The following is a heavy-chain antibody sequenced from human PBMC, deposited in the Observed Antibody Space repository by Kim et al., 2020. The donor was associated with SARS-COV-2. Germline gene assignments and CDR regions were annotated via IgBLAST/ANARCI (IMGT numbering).Heavy chain of an antibody. Sequence: ADSANGRFTISRDNAKNSLYLQMNSLRAVDPAVYYCARDGHSSVWSQGDYWGQGTLVTVSS. D-gene: IGHD6-19*01. J-gene: IGHJ4*02. CDR3: ARDGHSSVWSQGDY. V-gene: IGHV3-21*01.